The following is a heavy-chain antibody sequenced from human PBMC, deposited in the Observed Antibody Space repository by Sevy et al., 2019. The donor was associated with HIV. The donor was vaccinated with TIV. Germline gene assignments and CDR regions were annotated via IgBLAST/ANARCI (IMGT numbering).Heavy chain of an antibody. CDR1: GFTFSSYG. J-gene: IGHJ3*02. CDR3: AKLCITIFGVVSPYDAFDI. CDR2: ISYDGSNK. Sequence: GGSLRLSCAASGFTFSSYGMHWVRQAPGKGLEWVAVISYDGSNKYYADSVKGRFTISRDNSKNTLYLQMNSLRAEDTAVYYCAKLCITIFGVVSPYDAFDIWGQGTMVTVSS. V-gene: IGHV3-30*18. D-gene: IGHD3-3*01.